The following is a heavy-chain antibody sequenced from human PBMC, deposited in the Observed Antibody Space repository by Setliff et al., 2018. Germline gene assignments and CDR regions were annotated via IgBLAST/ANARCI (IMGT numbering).Heavy chain of an antibody. CDR1: GDSIGRGGYY. CDR2: IYYSGST. CDR3: AKGDGGYPSDS. D-gene: IGHD2-15*01. Sequence: PSETLSLTCTVSGDSIGRGGYYWSWIRQQPGKGLEWIASIYYSGSTYYNPSLKSRLRVSMDSSKNQFYLDLSSVTAADTAVYYCAKGDGGYPSDSWGQGILVTVSS. V-gene: IGHV4-31*03. J-gene: IGHJ4*02.